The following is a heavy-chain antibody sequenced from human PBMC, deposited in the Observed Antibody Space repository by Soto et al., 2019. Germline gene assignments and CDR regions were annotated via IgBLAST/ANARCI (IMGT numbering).Heavy chain of an antibody. CDR1: GYTFTIYG. Sequence: ASVKVSCKASGYTFTIYGISWVRQAPGQGLEWMGWISAYNGNTDYAQKLQGRVTMTTDTSTSTAYMELRSLRSDDTAVYYCASYHLNSYYYGMDVWGQGTTVTVSS. CDR2: ISAYNGNT. CDR3: ASYHLNSYYYGMDV. J-gene: IGHJ6*02. V-gene: IGHV1-18*01.